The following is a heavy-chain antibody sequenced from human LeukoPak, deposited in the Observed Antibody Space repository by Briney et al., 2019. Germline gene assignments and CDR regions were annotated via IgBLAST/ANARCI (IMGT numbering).Heavy chain of an antibody. CDR2: ISSNSSTI. V-gene: IGHV3-48*02. D-gene: IGHD5-24*01. Sequence: PGGYLRLSCAASGFTFSSYSMNWVRQAPGKGLEWVSYISSNSSTIYYADSVKGRFTISRDNAKNSLYLQMNSLRDEDTAVYYCARARDGYNYAAGYWGQGTLVTVSS. J-gene: IGHJ4*02. CDR1: GFTFSSYS. CDR3: ARARDGYNYAAGY.